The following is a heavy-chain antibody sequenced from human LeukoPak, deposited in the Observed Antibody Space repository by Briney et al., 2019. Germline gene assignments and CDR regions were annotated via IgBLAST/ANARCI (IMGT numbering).Heavy chain of an antibody. D-gene: IGHD6-13*01. Sequence: TSETLSLTCTVSDGSISSYYWSWIRQPPGKGLEWIGYIYYSGSTNYNPSLKSRVTISVDTSKNQFSLKLSSVTAADTAVYYCARSRPAAAFDYWGQGTLVTVSS. V-gene: IGHV4-59*01. J-gene: IGHJ4*02. CDR2: IYYSGST. CDR1: DGSISSYY. CDR3: ARSRPAAAFDY.